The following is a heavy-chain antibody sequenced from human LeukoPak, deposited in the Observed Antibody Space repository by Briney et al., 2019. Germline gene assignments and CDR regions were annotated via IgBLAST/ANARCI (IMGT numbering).Heavy chain of an antibody. CDR2: ISAYNGNT. J-gene: IGHJ4*02. V-gene: IGHV1-18*01. Sequence: ASVKVSCKASGYTFTSYGISWVRQAPGQGLEWMGWISAYNGNTNYAQKLQGRVTMTTDTSTSTAYMELRSLRSDDTVVYYCARVSYYDSSGYFNYWGQGTLVTVSS. D-gene: IGHD3-22*01. CDR1: GYTFTSYG. CDR3: ARVSYYDSSGYFNY.